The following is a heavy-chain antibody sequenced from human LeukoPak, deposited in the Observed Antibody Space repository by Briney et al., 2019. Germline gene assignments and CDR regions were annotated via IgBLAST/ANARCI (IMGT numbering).Heavy chain of an antibody. CDR3: ARGLGTYDSSELTWPMISF. V-gene: IGHV1-8*01. D-gene: IGHD3-22*01. CDR2: MNPNSGDT. CDR1: GYTFTSYE. Sequence: ASVKVSCKASGYTFTSYEINWVRQATGQGLEWMGWMNPNSGDTAYAQKFQGRITMTRSTYISTAYMELSSLRSEDTAVYYCARGLGTYDSSELTWPMISFWGQGTLVTVSS. J-gene: IGHJ4*02.